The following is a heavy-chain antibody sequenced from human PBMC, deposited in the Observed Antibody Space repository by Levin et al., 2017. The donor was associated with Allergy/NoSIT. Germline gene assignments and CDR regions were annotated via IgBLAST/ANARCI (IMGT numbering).Heavy chain of an antibody. V-gene: IGHV3-23*01. D-gene: IGHD6-19*01. CDR2: ISGSGGST. Sequence: GGSLRLSCAASGFTFSSYAMSWVRQAPGKGLEWVSAISGSGGSTYYADSVKGRFTISRDNSKNTLYLQMNSLRAEDTAVYYCATARRVFRYSSGWYRAPTEFDYWGQGTLVTVSS. CDR1: GFTFSSYA. CDR3: ATARRVFRYSSGWYRAPTEFDY. J-gene: IGHJ4*02.